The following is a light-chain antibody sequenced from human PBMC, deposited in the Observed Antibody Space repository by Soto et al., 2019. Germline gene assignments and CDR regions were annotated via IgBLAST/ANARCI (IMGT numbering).Light chain of an antibody. CDR1: SGHSSYA. Sequence: QLVLTQSPSASASLGASVKLTCTLSSGHSSYAIAWHQQQPEKGPRYLMQLNSDGSHSKGDGIPDRLSGSSSGAERYLTIPRLEVVGEADKYCQTWGTVVVFGGGTKRIV. CDR2: LNSDGSH. J-gene: IGLJ2*01. CDR3: QTWGTVVV. V-gene: IGLV4-69*01.